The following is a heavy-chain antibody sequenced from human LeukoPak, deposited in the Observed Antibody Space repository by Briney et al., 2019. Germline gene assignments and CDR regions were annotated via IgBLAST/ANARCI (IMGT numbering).Heavy chain of an antibody. D-gene: IGHD3-10*01. Sequence: QPSETLSLTCTVSGGSISSGRYYWSWIRQPAGKGLEYIGRIHTSGNTNYNPSLKSRVSMSVDTSTNQFSLKLSSVTAADTAVYYCARQIDGFGEFDHFDYWGQGTLVTVSS. CDR1: GGSISSGRYY. J-gene: IGHJ4*02. V-gene: IGHV4-61*02. CDR3: ARQIDGFGEFDHFDY. CDR2: IHTSGNT.